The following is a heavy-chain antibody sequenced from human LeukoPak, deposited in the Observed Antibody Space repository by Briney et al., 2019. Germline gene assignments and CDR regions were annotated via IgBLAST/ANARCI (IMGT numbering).Heavy chain of an antibody. Sequence: SETLSLTCAVYGGSFSGYYWSWIRQPPGKGLEWIGEINHRGGTTYNPSLKSRVTMSVDTSTNQFSLKLISVTAADTAVYYCARGTEGDGYNLDYWGQGTLVTVSS. CDR3: ARGTEGDGYNLDY. J-gene: IGHJ4*02. CDR2: INHRGGT. V-gene: IGHV4-34*01. D-gene: IGHD5-24*01. CDR1: GGSFSGYY.